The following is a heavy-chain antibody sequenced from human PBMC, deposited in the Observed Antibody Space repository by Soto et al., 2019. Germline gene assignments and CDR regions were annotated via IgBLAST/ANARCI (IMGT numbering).Heavy chain of an antibody. V-gene: IGHV2-5*02. CDR3: AHSSSWLEPFDY. CDR1: GFSLSTYGLG. Sequence: SGPTLVNPTQTLTLTCTLSGFSLSTYGLGVGWIRQPPGKALECLALIYWDEDKRSSPSLKSRLTITKDTSKNQVVLTMTNMDPVDTATYYCAHSSSWLEPFDYWGQGILVTVSS. J-gene: IGHJ4*02. D-gene: IGHD6-13*01. CDR2: IYWDEDK.